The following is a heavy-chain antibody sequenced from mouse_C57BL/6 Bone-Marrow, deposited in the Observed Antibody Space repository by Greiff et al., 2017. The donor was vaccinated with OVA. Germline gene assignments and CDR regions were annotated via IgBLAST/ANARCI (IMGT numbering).Heavy chain of an antibody. D-gene: IGHD2-1*01. CDR3: TRRELPFYYAMDY. CDR1: GYTFTSSW. J-gene: IGHJ4*01. V-gene: IGHV1-5*01. Sequence: VQLQQSGTVLARPGASVKMSCKTSGYTFTSSWMHWVKQRPGQGLEWIGAIYPGHSDTSYNQKFKGKAKLTAVTSASTAYMELSSLTNEDSAVYYCTRRELPFYYAMDYWGQGTSVTVSS. CDR2: IYPGHSDT.